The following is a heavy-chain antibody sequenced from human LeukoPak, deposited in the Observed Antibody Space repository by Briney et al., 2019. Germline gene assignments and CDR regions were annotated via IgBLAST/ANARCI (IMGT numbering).Heavy chain of an antibody. CDR2: IYYSGTT. D-gene: IGHD1-1*01. J-gene: IGHJ4*02. CDR1: GASISGDSNFF. Sequence: SETLSLTCTVSGASISGDSNFFWSWIRQPPGKGLDWIGIIYYSGTTYYNPSLESRVTIFVDTSNNLFSLRLTSVTAAATAVYYCARHRRVTNWYVDFWGQGTLLSVSS. V-gene: IGHV4-39*01. CDR3: ARHRRVTNWYVDF.